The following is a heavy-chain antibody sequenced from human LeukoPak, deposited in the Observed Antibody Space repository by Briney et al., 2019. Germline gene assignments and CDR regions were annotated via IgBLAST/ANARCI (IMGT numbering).Heavy chain of an antibody. J-gene: IGHJ4*02. V-gene: IGHV3-33*06. CDR2: IWYDGSNK. Sequence: PGRSLRLSCAASGFTFSSYGMHWVRQAPGKGLEWVAVIWYDGSNKYYADSVKGRVTISRDNSKNTLYLQMNSLRAEDTAVYYCAKDGAPRIAVAGSPDYWGQGTLVTVSS. CDR1: GFTFSSYG. D-gene: IGHD6-19*01. CDR3: AKDGAPRIAVAGSPDY.